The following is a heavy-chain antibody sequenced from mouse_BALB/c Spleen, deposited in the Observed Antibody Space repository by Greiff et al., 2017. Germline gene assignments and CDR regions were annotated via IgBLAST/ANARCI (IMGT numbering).Heavy chain of an antibody. CDR3: ARSETASYAMDN. V-gene: IGHV1-69*01. CDR1: GYTFTDYW. Sequence: VQLQQPGAELVMPGASVKMSCKASGYTFTDYWMHWVKQRPGQGLEWIGAIDTSDSYTSCNQKFKGKATLTVDESSSTAYMQLSSLTSEDSAVYYCARSETASYAMDNWGEGTSETVSS. D-gene: IGHD1-2*01. CDR2: IDTSDSYT. J-gene: IGHJ4*01.